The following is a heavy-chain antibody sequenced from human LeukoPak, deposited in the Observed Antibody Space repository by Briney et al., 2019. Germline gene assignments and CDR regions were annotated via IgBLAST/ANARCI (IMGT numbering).Heavy chain of an antibody. D-gene: IGHD2-21*02. J-gene: IGHJ4*02. V-gene: IGHV3-21*01. CDR3: AREPAYCGGDCCPDY. CDR2: ISSSSSYI. CDR1: GFTFSSYA. Sequence: GGSLRLSCAASGFTFSSYAMSWVRQAPGKGLEWVSSISSSSSYIYYADSVKGRFTISRDNAKNSLYLQMNSLRAEDTAVYHCAREPAYCGGDCCPDYWGQGTLVTVSS.